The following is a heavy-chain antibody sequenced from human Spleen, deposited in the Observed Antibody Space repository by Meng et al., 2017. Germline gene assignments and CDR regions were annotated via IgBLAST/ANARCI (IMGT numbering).Heavy chain of an antibody. D-gene: IGHD3-16*01. CDR2: IRSKAYGGTT. CDR1: GFTFGDYA. J-gene: IGHJ4*02. Sequence: GESLKISCTASGFTFGDYAMNWFRQAPGKGLEWVGFIRSKAYGGTTEYAASVKGRFTISRDDSKSIAYLQMNSLKTEDTAVYYCTRGGYYFDYWGQGTLVTVSS. V-gene: IGHV3-49*03. CDR3: TRGGYYFDY.